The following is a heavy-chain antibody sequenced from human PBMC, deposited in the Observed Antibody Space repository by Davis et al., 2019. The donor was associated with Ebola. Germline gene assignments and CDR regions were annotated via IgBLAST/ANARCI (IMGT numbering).Heavy chain of an antibody. CDR2: IYPGDSDT. D-gene: IGHD6-19*01. J-gene: IGHJ3*02. CDR3: ARVLVSWGTAVANAFDI. V-gene: IGHV5-51*01. Sequence: GESLKISCNGSGYSFTSYWIGWVRQMPGKGLEWMGIIYPGDSDTRYSPSFQGQVTISADKSISTAYLQWSSLKASDTAMYYCARVLVSWGTAVANAFDIWGQGTMVTVSS. CDR1: GYSFTSYW.